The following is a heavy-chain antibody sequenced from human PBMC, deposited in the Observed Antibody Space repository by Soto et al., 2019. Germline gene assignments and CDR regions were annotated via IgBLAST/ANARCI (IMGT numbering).Heavy chain of an antibody. Sequence: SLRLCCAASGFTFSSYAMHWFRQAPGKGLEWVAVISYDGSNKYYADSVKGRFTISRDNSKNTLYLQMNSLRAEDTAVYYCARATYDSSPASFQQWGQGTMVTV. CDR1: GFTFSSYA. V-gene: IGHV3-30-3*01. CDR3: ARATYDSSPASFQQ. CDR2: ISYDGSNK. D-gene: IGHD3-22*01. J-gene: IGHJ1*01.